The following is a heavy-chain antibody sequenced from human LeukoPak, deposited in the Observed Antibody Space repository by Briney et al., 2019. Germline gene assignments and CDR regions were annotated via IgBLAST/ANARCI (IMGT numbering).Heavy chain of an antibody. V-gene: IGHV3-53*01. CDR1: GFTVNNKY. D-gene: IGHD3-22*01. Sequence: GGSLRLSCAASGFTVNNKYMTWVRQAPGKGLEWVSLIYNDGRTYYADSVKGRCTISRDNLKNVLYLQMNSLKVEDTALYYCARGLFLSGYLDASDIWGQGTVVTVSS. CDR3: ARGLFLSGYLDASDI. CDR2: IYNDGRT. J-gene: IGHJ3*02.